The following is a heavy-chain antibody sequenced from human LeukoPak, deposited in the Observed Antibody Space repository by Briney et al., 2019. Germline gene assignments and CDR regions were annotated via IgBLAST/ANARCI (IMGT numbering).Heavy chain of an antibody. CDR3: ARRAGSGGSCYDY. D-gene: IGHD2-15*01. V-gene: IGHV1-8*01. CDR2: MNPNSGNT. CDR1: GYTFTSYD. J-gene: IGHJ4*02. Sequence: ASVKVSCKASGYTFTSYDINWVRQATGQGLEWMGWMNPNSGNTGYAQKFQGRVTMTRNTSISTAYMELCSLSSEDTAVYYCARRAGSGGSCYDYWGQGTLVTVSS.